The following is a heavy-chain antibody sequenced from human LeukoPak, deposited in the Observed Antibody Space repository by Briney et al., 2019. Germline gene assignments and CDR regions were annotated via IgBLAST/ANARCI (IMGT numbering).Heavy chain of an antibody. V-gene: IGHV4-34*01. J-gene: IGHJ5*02. CDR2: INHSGST. D-gene: IGHD2-2*01. Sequence: SETLSLTCAVYGGSFSGYYWSWIRQPPGKGLEWIGEINHSGSTNYNPSLKSRVTISVDTSKNQFSLKLCSVTAADTAVYYCARAPNIVVVPAATNWFDPWGQGTLVAVSS. CDR3: ARAPNIVVVPAATNWFDP. CDR1: GGSFSGYY.